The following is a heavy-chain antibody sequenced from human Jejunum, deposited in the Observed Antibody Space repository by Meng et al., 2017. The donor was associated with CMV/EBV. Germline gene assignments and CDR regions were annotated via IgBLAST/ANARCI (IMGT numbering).Heavy chain of an antibody. D-gene: IGHD4-17*01. CDR2: VNPSSGNT. CDR1: GYTFTGYY. CDR3: ARGPYGDYKFDY. J-gene: IGHJ4*02. Sequence: QVQLVQSGAEVKKPGASVKVSCKTSGYTFTGYYIHWVRQAPGQGLEWMGRVNPSSGNTGYAQTFQGRVTMTRNTSISTVYMELSSLKSDDTAVYYCARGPYGDYKFDYWGQGTLVTVSS. V-gene: IGHV1-8*02.